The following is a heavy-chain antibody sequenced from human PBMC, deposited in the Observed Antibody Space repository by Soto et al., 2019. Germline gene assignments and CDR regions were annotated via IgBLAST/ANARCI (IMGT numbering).Heavy chain of an antibody. D-gene: IGHD6-13*01. CDR2: ISYDGSNK. V-gene: IGHV3-30*18. CDR1: GFTFSSYG. CDR3: AKPSIAAAGPRGYYYGMDV. Sequence: PGGSLRLSCAASGFTFSSYGRRWVRQAPGKGLEWVAVISYDGSNKYYADSVKGRFTISRDNSKNTLYMQMNSLRAEDTAVYYCAKPSIAAAGPRGYYYGMDVWGQGTTVTVSS. J-gene: IGHJ6*02.